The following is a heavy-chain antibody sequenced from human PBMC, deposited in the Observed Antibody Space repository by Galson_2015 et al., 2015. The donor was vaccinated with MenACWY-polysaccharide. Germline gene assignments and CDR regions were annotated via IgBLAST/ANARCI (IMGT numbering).Heavy chain of an antibody. J-gene: IGHJ4*02. CDR1: GFTFSSYG. CDR3: AKSFRGGGDYWAFDS. V-gene: IGHV3-23*01. D-gene: IGHD4-17*01. CDR2: ISGGGEST. Sequence: SLRLSCAASGFTFSSYGMGWVRQAPGKGLQWVSGISGGGESTYYADSVKGRFTMSRDNSKNTVYMQMNSLRAEDTAVYYCAKSFRGGGDYWAFDSWGQGTLVTVSS.